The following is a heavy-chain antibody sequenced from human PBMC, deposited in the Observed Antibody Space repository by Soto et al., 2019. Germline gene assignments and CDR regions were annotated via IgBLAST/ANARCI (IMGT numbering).Heavy chain of an antibody. D-gene: IGHD3-10*01. CDR2: ISGSGDKT. Sequence: EVQLLESGGGLVQPGGSLRLSCVASAFTFSRFAMSWVRQTPGEGLEWVSAISGSGDKTFYADSVKGRFTISRDNSKNTLYLQMNSLRVEDTAVYYCAKGLSGSGAYPWFDPWGQGTLVTVSS. V-gene: IGHV3-23*01. CDR3: AKGLSGSGAYPWFDP. J-gene: IGHJ5*02. CDR1: AFTFSRFA.